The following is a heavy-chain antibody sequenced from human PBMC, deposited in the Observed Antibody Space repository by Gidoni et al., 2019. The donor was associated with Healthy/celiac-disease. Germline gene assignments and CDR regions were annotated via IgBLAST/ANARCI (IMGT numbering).Heavy chain of an antibody. CDR2: ISGSGGST. J-gene: IGHJ6*03. CDR1: GFTFSSYA. V-gene: IGHV3-23*01. CDR3: AKRALLKTYGDSDYYYYYMDV. Sequence: EVQLLESGGGLVQPGGSLRLSCAASGFTFSSYAMSWVRQAPGKGLEWVSAISGSGGSTYYADSVKGRFTISRDNSKNTLYLQMNSLRAEDTAVYYCAKRALLKTYGDSDYYYYYMDVWGKGTTVTVSS. D-gene: IGHD4-17*01.